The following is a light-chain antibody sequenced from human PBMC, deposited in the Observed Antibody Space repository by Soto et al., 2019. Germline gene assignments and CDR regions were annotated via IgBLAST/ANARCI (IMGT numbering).Light chain of an antibody. J-gene: IGLJ3*02. CDR1: SSDVGGYNY. CDR2: EVS. CDR3: SSYAGSNNWV. Sequence: LTQPPSASGSPGQSVTISCTGTSSDVGGYNYVSWYQQHPGKAPKLMIYEVSKRPSGVPDRFSGSKSGNTASLTVSGLQAEDEADYYCSSYAGSNNWVFGGGTKVTVL. V-gene: IGLV2-8*01.